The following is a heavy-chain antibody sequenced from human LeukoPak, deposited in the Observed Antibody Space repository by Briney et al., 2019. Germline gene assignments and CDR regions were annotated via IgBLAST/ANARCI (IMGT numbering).Heavy chain of an antibody. CDR2: ISDNSYWI. V-gene: IGHV3-21*01. Sequence: GGSLRLSCAASGFTFSTYSMSWVRQAPGKGLEWVSSISDNSYWIYYADSVEGRFIISRDNAKNSLYLQMNSLRAEDTAVYYCARAHCSGGSCYFFDYWGQGTLVTVSS. CDR1: GFTFSTYS. D-gene: IGHD2-15*01. J-gene: IGHJ4*02. CDR3: ARAHCSGGSCYFFDY.